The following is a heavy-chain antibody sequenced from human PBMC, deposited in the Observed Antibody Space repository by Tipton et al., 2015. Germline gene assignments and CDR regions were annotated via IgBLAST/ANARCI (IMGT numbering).Heavy chain of an antibody. D-gene: IGHD4-17*01. Sequence: TLSLTCTVSGVSISGTSYYWGWIRQPPGKGLEWIGSIYYSGDMYYNPSLKSRVAISVHTSNNNFSLKLTSLTASDTAVYYCASLLLYGDYVHGLGYWGRGTLVTVSS. CDR3: ASLLLYGDYVHGLGY. J-gene: IGHJ4*02. CDR2: IYYSGDM. V-gene: IGHV4-39*02. CDR1: GVSISGTSYY.